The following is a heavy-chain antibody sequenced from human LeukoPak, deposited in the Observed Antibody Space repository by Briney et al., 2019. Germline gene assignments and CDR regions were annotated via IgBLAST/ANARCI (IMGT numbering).Heavy chain of an antibody. CDR1: GGSTSSYY. Sequence: SETLSLTCTVSGGSTSSYYWSWIRQPPGKGLEWIGYIYYSGSTNYNPSLKSRVTISVDTSKNQFSLKLSSVTAADTAVYYCARGGVLLWFGEGYYMGVWGKGTTVTISS. CDR2: IYYSGST. CDR3: ARGGVLLWFGEGYYMGV. V-gene: IGHV4-59*01. D-gene: IGHD3-10*01. J-gene: IGHJ6*03.